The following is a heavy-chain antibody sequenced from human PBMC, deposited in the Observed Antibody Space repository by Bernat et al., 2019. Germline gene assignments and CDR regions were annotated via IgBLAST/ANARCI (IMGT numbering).Heavy chain of an antibody. D-gene: IGHD3-16*02. CDR3: VRHSGGVIVRDDWYFDL. Sequence: QVQLQESGPGLVKPSETLSLTCTVSGGSISSYYWSWIRQPPGKGLEWIGYIYYSGSTNHNPSLKSRVTISVDTSKSQFSLKLSSVTAADTAVYYCVRHSGGVIVRDDWYFDLWGRGTLVTVSS. J-gene: IGHJ2*01. CDR1: GGSISSYY. V-gene: IGHV4-59*08. CDR2: IYYSGST.